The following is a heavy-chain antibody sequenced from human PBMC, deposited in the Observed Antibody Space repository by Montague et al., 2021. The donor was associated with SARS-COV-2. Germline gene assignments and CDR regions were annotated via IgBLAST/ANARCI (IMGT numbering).Heavy chain of an antibody. CDR3: TSGREGNYNVMDV. V-gene: IGHV6-1*01. D-gene: IGHD1-1*01. CDR1: GDSVSSNSAT. Sequence: CAISGDSVSSNSATWNWVRQSPPRGLEWLGRTYYRSKWYNDYAVSLRGRVTIHPDTSKNQFSLQLNSVTPEDTAIYYCTSGREGNYNVMDVWGQGTTVTVSS. CDR2: TYYRSKWYN. J-gene: IGHJ6*02.